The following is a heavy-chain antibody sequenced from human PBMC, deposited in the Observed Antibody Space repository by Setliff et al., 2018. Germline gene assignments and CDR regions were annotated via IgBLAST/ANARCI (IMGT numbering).Heavy chain of an antibody. CDR3: ARDRSYYASGSVTKWFDY. CDR2: IFYSGDT. CDR1: GGSISSRTYY. V-gene: IGHV4-61*01. J-gene: IGHJ4*02. D-gene: IGHD3-10*01. Sequence: PSETLSLTCNVSGGSISSRTYYWSWIRQPPGKGLEWIGFIFYSGDTNSNPSLKSRVTMSVDTSKNQFSLKLNSVTAADTATYYCARDRSYYASGSVTKWFDYWGQGALVTVSS.